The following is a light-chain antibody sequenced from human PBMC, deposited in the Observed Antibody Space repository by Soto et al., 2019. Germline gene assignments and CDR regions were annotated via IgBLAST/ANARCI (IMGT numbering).Light chain of an antibody. CDR3: QTWDTGLWV. J-gene: IGLJ3*02. V-gene: IGLV4-69*01. CDR2: LNSDGSH. CDR1: RGHSSYA. Sequence: QLVLTQSPSASASLGASVKLTCTLSRGHSSYAIAWHQQQPEKGPRYLMKLNSDGSHSKGDGIPDRFSGSSSGAERYLTISSLQSEDEADYYCQTWDTGLWVFGGGTKLTVL.